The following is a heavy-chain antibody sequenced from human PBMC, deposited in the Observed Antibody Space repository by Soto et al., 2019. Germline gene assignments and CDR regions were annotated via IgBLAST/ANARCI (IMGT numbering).Heavy chain of an antibody. CDR2: INHSGST. CDR1: GGSFSGYY. V-gene: IGHV4-34*01. D-gene: IGHD3-3*01. Sequence: SGTLSLTCAVYGGSFSGYYWSWIRQPPGKGLEWIGEINHSGSTNYNPSLKSRVTISVDTSKNQFSLKLSSVTAADTAVYYCARGPTQLRFLEWLSQGYGMDVWGQGTTVTVSS. J-gene: IGHJ6*02. CDR3: ARGPTQLRFLEWLSQGYGMDV.